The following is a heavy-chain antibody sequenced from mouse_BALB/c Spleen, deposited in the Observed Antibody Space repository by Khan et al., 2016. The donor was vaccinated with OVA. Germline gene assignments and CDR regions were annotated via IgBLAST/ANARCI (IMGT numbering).Heavy chain of an antibody. V-gene: IGHV1S135*01. CDR3: TRHGDVAWFTY. D-gene: IGHD2-13*01. Sequence: EVQLQQSGPELMKPGASVKISCKASGYSFTTYYIHWVMQSHGKSLEWIGYIDPFSGDTTYNQKFKGKATLTVDKSSSTAYIHLSNLPSEDSAVYFCTRHGDVAWFTYWGQGTLVTVSA. CDR1: GYSFTTYY. J-gene: IGHJ3*01. CDR2: IDPFSGDT.